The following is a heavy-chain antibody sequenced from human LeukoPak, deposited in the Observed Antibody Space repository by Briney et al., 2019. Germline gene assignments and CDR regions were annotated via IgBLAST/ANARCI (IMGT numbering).Heavy chain of an antibody. CDR3: ARFIAVAGYFDY. CDR1: GGSFSGYY. V-gene: IGHV4-34*12. D-gene: IGHD6-19*01. Sequence: SETLSLTCAVYGGSFSGYYWSWIRQPPGKGLEWVGNIFYSGSTYYSPSLRSRVTISLDTSRNQFSLKLNSVTAADTAVYYCARFIAVAGYFDYWGQGTLVTVSS. CDR2: IFYSGST. J-gene: IGHJ4*02.